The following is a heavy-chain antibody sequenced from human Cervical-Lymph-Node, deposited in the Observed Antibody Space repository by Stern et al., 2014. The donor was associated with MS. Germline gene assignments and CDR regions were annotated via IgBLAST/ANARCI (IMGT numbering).Heavy chain of an antibody. J-gene: IGHJ4*02. V-gene: IGHV4-39*01. Sequence: QVQLQESGPGLVKPSETLSLTCAVSGDSISSYTHYWAWIRQPPGKGLEWVGCIIYRGATYYNPSLKSPVTISVDTSKNPFSLGLNSVTAADTAVYYCAKHACTGAACPFDLWGQGTLVTVSS. D-gene: IGHD2-8*02. CDR1: GDSISSYTHY. CDR2: IIYRGAT. CDR3: AKHACTGAACPFDL.